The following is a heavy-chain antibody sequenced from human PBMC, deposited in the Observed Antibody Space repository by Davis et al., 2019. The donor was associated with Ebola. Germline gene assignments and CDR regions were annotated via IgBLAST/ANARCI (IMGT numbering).Heavy chain of an antibody. CDR3: APVTRGLGYFDY. D-gene: IGHD4-17*01. Sequence: PSETLSLTCTVSGGSISSSSYYWGWIRQPPGKGLEWIGSIYYSGSTNYNPSLKSRVTISVDTSKNQFSLKLSSVTAADTAVYYCAPVTRGLGYFDYWGQGTLVTVSS. J-gene: IGHJ4*02. CDR1: GGSISSSSYY. V-gene: IGHV4-39*07. CDR2: IYYSGST.